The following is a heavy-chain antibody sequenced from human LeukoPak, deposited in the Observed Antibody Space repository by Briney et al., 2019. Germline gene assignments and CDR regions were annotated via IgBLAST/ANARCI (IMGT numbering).Heavy chain of an antibody. CDR3: ARDRYDILTGYLVFDY. J-gene: IGHJ4*02. CDR2: IKQDGSEK. CDR1: GFTFSSYR. D-gene: IGHD3-9*01. V-gene: IGHV3-7*01. Sequence: GGSLRLSCAASGFTFSSYRMSWVRQAPGKGLEWVANIKQDGSEKYYVDSVKGRFTISRDNAKNSLYLQMNSLRAEDTAVYYCARDRYDILTGYLVFDYWGQGTLVTVSS.